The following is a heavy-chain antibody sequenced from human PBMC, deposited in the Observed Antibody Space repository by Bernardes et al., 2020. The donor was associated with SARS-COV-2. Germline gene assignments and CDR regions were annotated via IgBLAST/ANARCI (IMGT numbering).Heavy chain of an antibody. CDR1: GCAISSYY. D-gene: IGHD1-26*01. V-gene: IGHV4-4*07. Sequence: SETLSLTCTVSGCAISSYYWSWIRQPAGKGLEWIGLIYTSGSTNYNPSLKSRVTMSVDTSKNQLSLKLSSVTAADTAVYYCARVTRITEVGWDEHYYYYDIDVWGKGTPVTVSS. CDR3: ARVTRITEVGWDEHYYYYDIDV. J-gene: IGHJ6*03. CDR2: IYTSGST.